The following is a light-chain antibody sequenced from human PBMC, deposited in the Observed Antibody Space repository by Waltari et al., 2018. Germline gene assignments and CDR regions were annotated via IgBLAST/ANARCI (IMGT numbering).Light chain of an antibody. CDR1: SNDFGGYNS. Sequence: QSVLTQPRSVSGSPGQSVPIPWPGTSNDFGGYNSVSWYQQHPGKAPKLMIFDVTKRPSGVPDRFSGSKSGNTASLTISGLQSEDESDYYCCSHAGSYTLFGGGTQLTVL. J-gene: IGLJ2*01. CDR3: CSHAGSYTL. CDR2: DVT. V-gene: IGLV2-11*01.